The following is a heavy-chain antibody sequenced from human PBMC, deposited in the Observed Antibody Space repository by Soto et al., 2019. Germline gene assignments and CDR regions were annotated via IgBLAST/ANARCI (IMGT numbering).Heavy chain of an antibody. V-gene: IGHV4-59*01. J-gene: IGHJ4*02. CDR2: IYYSGSP. Sequence: SETLSLTCIVSGDSISPYYWTWIRQPPGKGLEWIGYIYYSGSPNYNPSIKSRVTISVDTSKSQFSLKMSSVTAADTAVYYCARDVSPAYWGQGMLVTVS. CDR1: GDSISPYY. CDR3: ARDVSPAY.